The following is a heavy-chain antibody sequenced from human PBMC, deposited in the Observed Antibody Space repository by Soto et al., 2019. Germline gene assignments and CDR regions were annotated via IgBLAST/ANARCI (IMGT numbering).Heavy chain of an antibody. CDR3: ARDHVAAAGTSDYYYYGMDV. CDR1: GFTFSDYY. Sequence: GGSLRLSCAASGFTFSDYYMSWIRQAPGKGLEWVSYISSSSSYTNYADSVKGRFTISRDNAKNSLYLQMNSLRAEDTAVYYCARDHVAAAGTSDYYYYGMDVWGQGTTVTVSS. CDR2: ISSSSSYT. D-gene: IGHD6-13*01. J-gene: IGHJ6*02. V-gene: IGHV3-11*06.